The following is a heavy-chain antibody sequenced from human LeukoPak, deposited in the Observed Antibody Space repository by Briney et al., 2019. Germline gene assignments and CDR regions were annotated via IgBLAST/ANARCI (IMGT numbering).Heavy chain of an antibody. D-gene: IGHD3-10*01. V-gene: IGHV4-39*01. Sequence: PSETLSLTCTVSGGSISSSSYYWGWIRQPPGKRLEWIGSIYYSGSTYYNPSLKSRVTISVDTSKNQFSLKLSSVTAADTAVYYCATQHYYGSGNWFDPWGQGTLVTVSS. CDR3: ATQHYYGSGNWFDP. J-gene: IGHJ5*02. CDR2: IYYSGST. CDR1: GGSISSSSYY.